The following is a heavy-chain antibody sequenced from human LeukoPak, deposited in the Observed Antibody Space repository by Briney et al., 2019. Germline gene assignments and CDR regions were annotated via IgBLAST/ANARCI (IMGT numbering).Heavy chain of an antibody. CDR1: GFTVSSNY. J-gene: IGHJ4*02. Sequence: GGSLRLSCAASGFTVSSNYMSWVRQAPGKGLEWVANIKQDGSEKYYVESVKGRFTISRDNAKNSLYLQMNSLRAEDTAVYYCARDLDHDYVWGTFDYWGQGTLVTVSS. CDR2: IKQDGSEK. D-gene: IGHD3-16*01. CDR3: ARDLDHDYVWGTFDY. V-gene: IGHV3-7*01.